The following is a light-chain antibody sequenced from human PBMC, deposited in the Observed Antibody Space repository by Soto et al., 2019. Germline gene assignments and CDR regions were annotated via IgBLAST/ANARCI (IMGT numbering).Light chain of an antibody. CDR3: QSTDSSDTFIV. CDR2: QDK. Sequence: SSELTQAPSVSVSPGQTARITCSGNALSKRYGYWYRQKPGQAPVLVIYQDKERASGIPERFSGSSSGTTVTLTISGVQADDEADYYCQSTDSSDTFIVFGGGTKLTVL. V-gene: IGLV3-25*03. CDR1: ALSKRY. J-gene: IGLJ3*02.